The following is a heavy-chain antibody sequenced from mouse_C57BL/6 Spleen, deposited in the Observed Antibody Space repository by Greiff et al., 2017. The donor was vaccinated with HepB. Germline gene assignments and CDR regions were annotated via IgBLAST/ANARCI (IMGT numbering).Heavy chain of an antibody. D-gene: IGHD2-4*01. V-gene: IGHV5-17*01. J-gene: IGHJ1*03. Sequence: EVQLVESGGGLVKPGGSLKLSCAASGFTFSDYGMHWVRQAPEKGLEWVAYISSGSSTIYYADTVKGRFTISRDNAKNTLFLQMTSLRSEDTAMYYCARRDDYDLYWYFDVWGTGTTVTVSS. CDR3: ARRDDYDLYWYFDV. CDR1: GFTFSDYG. CDR2: ISSGSSTI.